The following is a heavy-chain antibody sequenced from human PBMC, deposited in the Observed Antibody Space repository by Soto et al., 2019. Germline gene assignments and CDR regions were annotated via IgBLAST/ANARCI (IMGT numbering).Heavy chain of an antibody. V-gene: IGHV1-69*02. D-gene: IGHD1-26*01. CDR2: IIPILGIA. J-gene: IGHJ6*02. CDR3: ASADSYKGSDGMDV. CDR1: GGTFSSYT. Sequence: QVQLVQSGAEVKKPGSSVKVSCKASGGTFSSYTISWVRQAPGQGLEWMGRIIPILGIANYAQKFQGRVRITADTSTSTAYRELSSLRSEDTAVYYWASADSYKGSDGMDVWGQGTTVTVSS.